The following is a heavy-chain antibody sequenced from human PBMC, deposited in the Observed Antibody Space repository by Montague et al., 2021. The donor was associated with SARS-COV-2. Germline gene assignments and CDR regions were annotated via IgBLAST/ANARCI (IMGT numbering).Heavy chain of an antibody. CDR3: AVLYGGGGGRGY. CDR2: IGST. D-gene: IGHD4-23*01. V-gene: IGHV4-59*01. CDR1: GGSIDGNH. J-gene: IGHJ4*02. Sequence: SETLSLTCTVPGGSIDGNHWTWVRQSPGKGLEWIGQIGSTNYNPSLESRISTSVDTSKSQFSLNLSSVTAADSAIYYCAVLYGGGGGRGYWGQGTLVTVSS.